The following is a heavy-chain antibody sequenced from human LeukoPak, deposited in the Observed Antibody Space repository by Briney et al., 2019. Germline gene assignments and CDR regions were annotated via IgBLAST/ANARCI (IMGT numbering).Heavy chain of an antibody. V-gene: IGHV3-30*04. Sequence: GGSLRLSCAASGFTFSLYAMHWVRQAPGKGLEWVALISYDGSNKYYADSVKGRFTISRDNSKNTLYLQMNSLRAEDTAVYYCAKIRVIFNWNYAYYFDYWGQGSLVTVSS. D-gene: IGHD1-7*01. J-gene: IGHJ4*02. CDR3: AKIRVIFNWNYAYYFDY. CDR2: ISYDGSNK. CDR1: GFTFSLYA.